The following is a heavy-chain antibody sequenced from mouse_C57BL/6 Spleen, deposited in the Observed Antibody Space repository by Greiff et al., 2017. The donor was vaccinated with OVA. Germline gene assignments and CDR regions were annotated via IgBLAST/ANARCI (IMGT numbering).Heavy chain of an antibody. Sequence: QVQLQQPGAELVKPGASVKMSCKASGYTFTSYWITWVKQRPGQGLEWIGDIYPGSGSTNYNEKFKSMATLTVDTYTSTAYMQLISLTSEDSAVYDCARSCYGSSYGWYFDVWGTGTTVTVSS. J-gene: IGHJ1*03. CDR2: IYPGSGST. CDR1: GYTFTSYW. D-gene: IGHD1-1*01. CDR3: ARSCYGSSYGWYFDV. V-gene: IGHV1-55*01.